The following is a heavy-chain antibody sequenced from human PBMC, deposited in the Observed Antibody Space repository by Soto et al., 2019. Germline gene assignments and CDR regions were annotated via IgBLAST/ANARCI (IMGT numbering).Heavy chain of an antibody. D-gene: IGHD2-15*01. CDR2: IIPIFGTT. Sequence: QVQLVQSGAEVKKPGSSVKVSCKASGGTFSSYAISWVRQAPGQGLEWMGGIIPIFGTTNYAQKFQGRVTITADXSXSXSYMELSSLRSEDTAVYYCARVVTVVKSFHYWYFDLWGRGTLVPVSS. V-gene: IGHV1-69*12. J-gene: IGHJ2*01. CDR1: GGTFSSYA. CDR3: ARVVTVVKSFHYWYFDL.